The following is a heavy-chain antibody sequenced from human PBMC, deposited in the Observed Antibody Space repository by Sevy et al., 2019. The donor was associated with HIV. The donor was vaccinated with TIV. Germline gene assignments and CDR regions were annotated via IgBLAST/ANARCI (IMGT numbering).Heavy chain of an antibody. V-gene: IGHV3-30-3*01. J-gene: IGHJ4*02. CDR1: GFTLSHRA. D-gene: IGHD2-8*01. CDR2: ISYEGGYK. CDR3: ARDRGTLATPILYHFDH. Sequence: GGCLRLSCEASGFTLSHRALHWVRQTPGEGLEWLASISYEGGYKLYADSVEGRFTIQRDNSKNTLYLQMTGLRSDDKALYFCARDRGTLATPILYHFDHWGQGTLVTVSS.